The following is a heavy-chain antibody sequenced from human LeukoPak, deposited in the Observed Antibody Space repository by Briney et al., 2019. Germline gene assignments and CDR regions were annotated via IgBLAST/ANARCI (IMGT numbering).Heavy chain of an antibody. CDR2: ISYDGSNK. Sequence: GRSLRLSCAASGFTFSSYAMHWVRQAPGKGLEWVAVISYDGSNKYYADPVKGRFTISRDNSKNTLYLQMNSLRAEDTAVYYCARDGSGDYWGQGTLVTVSS. J-gene: IGHJ4*02. CDR3: ARDGSGDY. CDR1: GFTFSSYA. V-gene: IGHV3-30*04.